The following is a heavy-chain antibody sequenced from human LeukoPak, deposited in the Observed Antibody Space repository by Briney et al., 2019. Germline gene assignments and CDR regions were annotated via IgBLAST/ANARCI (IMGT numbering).Heavy chain of an antibody. CDR1: GFTFSSSN. D-gene: IGHD3-10*01. CDR2: IYYDGTKT. J-gene: IGHJ4*02. CDR3: EREWFGESN. V-gene: IGHV3-30*04. Sequence: GGSLRLSCAPSGFTFSSSNMNWVRQSPDRGLEWVALIYYDGTKTYYGESVKGRFTVSRDNSKNMLFLQMNSLSAEDTAIYYCEREWFGESNWGQGARVTVSS.